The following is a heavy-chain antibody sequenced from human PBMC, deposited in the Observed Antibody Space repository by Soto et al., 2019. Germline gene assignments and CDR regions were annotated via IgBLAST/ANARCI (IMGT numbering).Heavy chain of an antibody. CDR3: ARDQYCSSTSCLPYNWFDP. V-gene: IGHV1-3*01. CDR2: INAGNGNT. CDR1: GYTFTSYA. J-gene: IGHJ5*02. Sequence: GASVKVSCKASGYTFTSYAMHWVRQAPGQRLEWMGWINAGNGNTKYSQKFQGRVTITRDTSASTAYMELSSLRSEDTAVYYCARDQYCSSTSCLPYNWFDPWGQGTLVTVSS. D-gene: IGHD2-2*01.